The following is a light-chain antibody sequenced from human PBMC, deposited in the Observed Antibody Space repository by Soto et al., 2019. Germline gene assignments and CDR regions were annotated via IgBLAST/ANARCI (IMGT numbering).Light chain of an antibody. CDR1: HIVSASQ. CDR2: GVS. CDR3: QQYGSSPPIT. V-gene: IGKV3-20*01. J-gene: IGKJ5*01. Sequence: EIVLTQSPGTLSLSPVERATLSCRTSHIVSASQLAWYQHKPGQAPRLLIYGVSNRASSIPDRFSGSGSGTDFTLTINGLEPEDFAVYYCQQYGSSPPITFGQGTRLEIK.